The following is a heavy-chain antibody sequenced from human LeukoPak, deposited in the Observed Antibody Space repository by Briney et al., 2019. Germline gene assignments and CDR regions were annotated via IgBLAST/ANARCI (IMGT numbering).Heavy chain of an antibody. Sequence: ASVKVSCKASGYTLTSYGISWVRQAPGQGLEWLGWISAYNGNTNYAQKLQGRVTMTTDTSTSTAYMELRSLRSDDTAVYYCAREPIHCSSTSCYRYYYYMDVWGKGITVTVSS. CDR2: ISAYNGNT. CDR1: GYTLTSYG. CDR3: AREPIHCSSTSCYRYYYYMDV. V-gene: IGHV1-18*01. D-gene: IGHD2-2*02. J-gene: IGHJ6*03.